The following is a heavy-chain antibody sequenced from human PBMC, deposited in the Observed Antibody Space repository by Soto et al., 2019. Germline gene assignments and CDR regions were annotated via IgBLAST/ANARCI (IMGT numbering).Heavy chain of an antibody. Sequence: QVQLVQSGAEVKKPGASVKVSCKVSGYTFTGNYMHWMRQAPGQGPEWMGGINPRNGYTDYAQKFQGRVTITRDTSISTAYMDLSRLTSDDTAIYFCVRGGGVDVVTPTRIVFDYWGQGTLLTVSS. CDR1: GYTFTGNY. D-gene: IGHD2-21*02. CDR3: VRGGGVDVVTPTRIVFDY. J-gene: IGHJ4*02. V-gene: IGHV1-2*02. CDR2: INPRNGYT.